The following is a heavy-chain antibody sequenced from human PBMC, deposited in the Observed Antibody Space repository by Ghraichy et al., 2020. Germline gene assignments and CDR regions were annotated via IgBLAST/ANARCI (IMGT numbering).Heavy chain of an antibody. Sequence: SETLSLTCTVSGGSISSYYWSWIRQPPGKGLEWIGYIYYSGSTNYNPSLKSLVTISVDTSKNQFSLKLSSVTAADTAVYYCAEGTTAFDIWGQGTMVTVSS. CDR1: GGSISSYY. V-gene: IGHV4-59*01. D-gene: IGHD4-17*01. CDR3: AEGTTAFDI. J-gene: IGHJ3*02. CDR2: IYYSGST.